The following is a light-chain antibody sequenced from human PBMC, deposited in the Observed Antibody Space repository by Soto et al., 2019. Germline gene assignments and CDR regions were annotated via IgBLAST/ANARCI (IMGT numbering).Light chain of an antibody. J-gene: IGKJ1*01. V-gene: IGKV3-20*01. Sequence: EIVMTQSPATLSVSPGERATLSCRASQSVSSDLAWYHQKPGQAPRLLIYDASTRATGIPDRFSGTGSGTDFTLTISRPEPEDFAVYFCQVYGSSSKTFGQGTKVDIK. CDR2: DAS. CDR3: QVYGSSSKT. CDR1: QSVSSD.